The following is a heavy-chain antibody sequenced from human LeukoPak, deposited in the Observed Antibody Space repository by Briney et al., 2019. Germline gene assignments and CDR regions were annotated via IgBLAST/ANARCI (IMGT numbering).Heavy chain of an antibody. V-gene: IGHV3-7*01. CDR3: ARDVTGYFDL. CDR1: GFTFSSYA. CDR2: IKQDGSEK. Sequence: PGGSLRLSCAASGFTFSSYAMTWVRQAPGKGLEWVANIKQDGSEKYYVDSVKGRFTISRDNAKNSLYLQMNSLRAGDTAVYYCARDVTGYFDLWGRGTLVTVSS. J-gene: IGHJ2*01.